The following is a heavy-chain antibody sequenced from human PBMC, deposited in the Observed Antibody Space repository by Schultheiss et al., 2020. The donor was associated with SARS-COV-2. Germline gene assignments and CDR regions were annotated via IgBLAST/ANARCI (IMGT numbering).Heavy chain of an antibody. J-gene: IGHJ4*02. V-gene: IGHV4-59*12. CDR2: IYYSGST. Sequence: SETLSLTCTVSGGSISSYYWSWIRQPPGKGLEWIGYIYYSGSTNYNPSLKSRVTISVDTSKNQFSLKLSSVTAADTAVYYCARGPQKVSRYFDWFGKPGIDYWGQGTLVTVSS. D-gene: IGHD3-9*01. CDR1: GGSISSYY. CDR3: ARGPQKVSRYFDWFGKPGIDY.